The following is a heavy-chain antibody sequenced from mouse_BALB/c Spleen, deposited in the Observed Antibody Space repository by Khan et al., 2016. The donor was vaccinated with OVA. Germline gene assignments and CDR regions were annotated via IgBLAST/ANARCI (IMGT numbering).Heavy chain of an antibody. Sequence: QVQLQQSGAELAKPGASVKMSCKASGYTFTSYWMHWVKQRPGQGLEWIGYINPSTGYTEYNQKFKDKATLTADKSSNTAYMQLSSLTSEDSAVYYCANHGRGSAWLTYWGQGTLVTVSA. J-gene: IGHJ3*01. CDR2: INPSTGYT. V-gene: IGHV1-7*01. CDR1: GYTFTSYW. D-gene: IGHD1-1*01. CDR3: ANHGRGSAWLTY.